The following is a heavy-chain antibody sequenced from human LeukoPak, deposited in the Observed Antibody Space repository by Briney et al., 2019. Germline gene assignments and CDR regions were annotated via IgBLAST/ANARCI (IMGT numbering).Heavy chain of an antibody. CDR3: ARETSQKGAHYMDV. Sequence: SETLSLSCTVSGGSISSYYWSWIRQPAGKGLEWIGRIYTSGSTNYNPSLKSRVTMSVDTSKNQFSLKLSSVTAADTAVYYCARETSQKGAHYMDVWGKGTTVTISS. J-gene: IGHJ6*03. V-gene: IGHV4-4*07. CDR1: GGSISSYY. CDR2: IYTSGST. D-gene: IGHD3-16*01.